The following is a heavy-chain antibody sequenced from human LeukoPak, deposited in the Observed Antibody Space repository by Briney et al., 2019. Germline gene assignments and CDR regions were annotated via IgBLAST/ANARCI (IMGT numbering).Heavy chain of an antibody. J-gene: IGHJ6*03. V-gene: IGHV4-38-2*01. CDR3: ARFGWDGYYGRRYYYYMDF. CDR1: GYSISSGYY. D-gene: IGHD4-17*01. CDR2: IYHSGST. Sequence: SETLSLTCAVSGYSISSGYYWGWIRQPPGKGLEWIGSIYHSGSTYYNPSLKSRVTISVDTSKNQFSLKLSSVTAADTAVYYCARFGWDGYYGRRYYYYMDFWGKGTTVTVSS.